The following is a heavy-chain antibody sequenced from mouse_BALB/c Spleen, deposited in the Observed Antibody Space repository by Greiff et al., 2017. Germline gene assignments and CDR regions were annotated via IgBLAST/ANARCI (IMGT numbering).Heavy chain of an antibody. CDR1: GFNITDYY. Sequence: VQLQQSGAELVRPGALVKLSCKASGFNITDYYMHWVKQRPEQGLEWIGWIDPENGNTIYDPKFQGKASITADTSSNTAYLQLSSLTSEDTAVYYCAEGNYLDYWGQGTTLTVSS. CDR3: AEGNYLDY. V-gene: IGHV14-1*02. J-gene: IGHJ2*01. CDR2: IDPENGNT.